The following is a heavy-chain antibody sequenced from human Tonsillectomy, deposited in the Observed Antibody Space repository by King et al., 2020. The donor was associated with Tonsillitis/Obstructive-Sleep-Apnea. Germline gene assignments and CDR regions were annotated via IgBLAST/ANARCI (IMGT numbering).Heavy chain of an antibody. Sequence: HVQLVESGGGLVKPGGSLRLSCAASGFTFSDYYMSWIRQAPGKGLEWVSYISSSSSYTNYADSVKGRFTISRDNAKNSLYLQMNSLRAEDTAVYYCARDDYDSSGYYYDKNFDYWGQGTLVTVSS. CDR3: ARDDYDSSGYYYDKNFDY. V-gene: IGHV3-11*06. J-gene: IGHJ4*02. D-gene: IGHD3-22*01. CDR1: GFTFSDYY. CDR2: ISSSSSYT.